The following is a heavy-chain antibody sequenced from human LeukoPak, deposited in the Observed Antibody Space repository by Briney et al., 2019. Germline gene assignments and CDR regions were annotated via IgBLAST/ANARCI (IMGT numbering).Heavy chain of an antibody. CDR3: AGGLLRYSDY. Sequence: GGSLRLSCAASGFTLTGYTMTCVRQAPGKGLDWISSISTSSTRYYADSVKGRFTVSRDNAKNSLSLQMNSLRDEDTAVYYCAGGLLRYSDYWGRGTLVTVSS. D-gene: IGHD3-9*01. J-gene: IGHJ4*02. CDR2: ISTSSTR. V-gene: IGHV3-48*02. CDR1: GFTLTGYT.